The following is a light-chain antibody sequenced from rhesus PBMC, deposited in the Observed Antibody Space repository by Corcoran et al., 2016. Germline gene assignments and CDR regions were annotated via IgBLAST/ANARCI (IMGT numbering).Light chain of an antibody. Sequence: EIVMTQSPATLSLSPGERATLSCRASQSVSSNLAWYQQKPGQAPSLLIYGASSRATGIPDRFSGSGSGTDVTLTISSLQPEDFASYYCLQYSSSPLTFGGGTKVEIK. CDR2: GAS. J-gene: IGKJ4*01. V-gene: IGKV3-42*03. CDR1: QSVSSN. CDR3: LQYSSSPLT.